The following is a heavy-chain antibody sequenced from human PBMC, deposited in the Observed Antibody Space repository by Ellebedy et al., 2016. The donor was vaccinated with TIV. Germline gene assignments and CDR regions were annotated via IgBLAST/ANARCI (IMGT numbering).Heavy chain of an antibody. D-gene: IGHD2-15*01. J-gene: IGHJ4*02. Sequence: PGGSLRLSCTASGFTFGDYAMSWFRQAPGKGLEWVGFIRSKAYGGTTEYAASVKGRFTISRDYSKSIAYLQMNSLKTEDTAVYYCTRVKIVVVVAAIRSFDYWGQGTLVTVSS. V-gene: IGHV3-49*03. CDR2: IRSKAYGGTT. CDR1: GFTFGDYA. CDR3: TRVKIVVVVAAIRSFDY.